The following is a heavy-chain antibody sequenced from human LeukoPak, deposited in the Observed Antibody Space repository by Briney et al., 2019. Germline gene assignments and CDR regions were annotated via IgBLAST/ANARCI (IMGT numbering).Heavy chain of an antibody. J-gene: IGHJ4*02. V-gene: IGHV4-59*12. CDR3: ARDPSGGWVDY. Sequence: SETLSLTCTVSGGSISSYYWSWIRQPPGKGLEWIGYIYYSGSTYYNPSLKSRVTISVDTSKNQFSLKLSSVTAADTAVYYCARDPSGGWVDYWGQGTLVTVSS. CDR2: IYYSGST. D-gene: IGHD3-16*01. CDR1: GGSISSYY.